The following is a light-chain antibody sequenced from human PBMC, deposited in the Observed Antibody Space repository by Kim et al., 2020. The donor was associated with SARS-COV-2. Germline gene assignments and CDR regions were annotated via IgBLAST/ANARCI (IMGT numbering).Light chain of an antibody. Sequence: VSPRDSATLSCRASQSVRSDLAWYQQKPGQAPRLLSCDASTGATGIPGRFSGSGSGTEFTLTISSLKSEDSAVYYCQQYNNWPWTFDQGTKVDIK. J-gene: IGKJ1*01. CDR3: QQYNNWPWT. CDR2: DAS. CDR1: QSVRSD. V-gene: IGKV3-15*01.